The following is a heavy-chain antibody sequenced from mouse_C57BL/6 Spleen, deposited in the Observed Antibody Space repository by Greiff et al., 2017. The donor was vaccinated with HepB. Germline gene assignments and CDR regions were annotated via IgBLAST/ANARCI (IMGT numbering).Heavy chain of an antibody. CDR3: ARGNIMSNPAWFAY. D-gene: IGHD1-3*01. Sequence: EVQLQESGPVLVKPGASVKMSCKASGYTFTDYYMNWVKQSHGKSLEWIGVINPYNGGTSYNQKFKGKATLTVDKSSSTAYMELNSLTSEDSAVYYCARGNIMSNPAWFAYWGQGTLVTVSA. CDR1: GYTFTDYY. CDR2: INPYNGGT. V-gene: IGHV1-19*01. J-gene: IGHJ3*01.